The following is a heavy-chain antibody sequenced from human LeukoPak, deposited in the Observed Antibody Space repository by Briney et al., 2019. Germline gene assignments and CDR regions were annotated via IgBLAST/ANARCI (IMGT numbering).Heavy chain of an antibody. CDR2: IYYSGST. D-gene: IGHD6-19*01. V-gene: IGHV4-39*01. J-gene: IGHJ4*02. Sequence: PSETLSLTCTVSGGSISSSSYYWGWIRQPPGKGLEWIGSIYYSGSTYYNPSLKSRVTISVDTSKNQFSLKLSSVTAADTAVYYCARPPDGDSSGWIVFDYWGQGTLVTVSS. CDR1: GGSISSSSYY. CDR3: ARPPDGDSSGWIVFDY.